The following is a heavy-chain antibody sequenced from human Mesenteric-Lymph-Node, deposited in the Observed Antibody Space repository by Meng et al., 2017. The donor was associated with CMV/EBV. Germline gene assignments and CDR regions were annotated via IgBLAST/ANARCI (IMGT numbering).Heavy chain of an antibody. D-gene: IGHD3-3*01. J-gene: IGHJ5*02. CDR2: INHSGST. CDR1: GSFSGYY. V-gene: IGHV4-34*01. CDR3: ARAKVVLRFLEGRGWFDP. Sequence: GSFSGYYWSRIRQPPGKGLEWIGEINHSGSTNYNPSLKSRVTISVDTSKNQFSLKLSSVTAADTAVYYCARAKVVLRFLEGRGWFDPWGQGTLVTVSS.